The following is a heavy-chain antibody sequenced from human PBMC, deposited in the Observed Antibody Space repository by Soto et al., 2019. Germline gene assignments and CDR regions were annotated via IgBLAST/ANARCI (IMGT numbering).Heavy chain of an antibody. D-gene: IGHD3-3*01. CDR2: TDYSGNT. V-gene: IGHV4-59*08. J-gene: IGHJ4*02. CDR3: ASKTSGARPHCDFWSGYYPFDY. CDR1: SDSISSYY. Sequence: SETLSLTCTVSSDSISSYYWIWIRQSPGKGLEWTGYTDYSGNTNYNPSLKSRVTISGDTSKNQFSLRLSSVTAADTAVYYCASKTSGARPHCDFWSGYYPFDYWGQGTLVTVSS.